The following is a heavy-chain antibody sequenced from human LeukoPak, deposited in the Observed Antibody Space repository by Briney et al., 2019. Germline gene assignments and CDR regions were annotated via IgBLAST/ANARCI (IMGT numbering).Heavy chain of an antibody. Sequence: GRSLRLSCAASGFTFSSYGMHWVRQAPGKGLEWVAVIWYDGSNKYYADSVKGRFTISRDNSKNTLYLQMNSLRAEDTAVYYCARAADSSGYGPFDYWGQGTLVTVSS. D-gene: IGHD3-22*01. V-gene: IGHV3-33*01. CDR1: GFTFSSYG. CDR2: IWYDGSNK. CDR3: ARAADSSGYGPFDY. J-gene: IGHJ4*02.